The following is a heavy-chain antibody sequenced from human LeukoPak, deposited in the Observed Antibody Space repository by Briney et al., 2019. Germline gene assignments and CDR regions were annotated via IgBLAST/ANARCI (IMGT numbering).Heavy chain of an antibody. J-gene: IGHJ4*02. CDR2: VSGSGGTT. CDR3: AKDWNWNYYGSTVY. CDR1: GLTFSSYA. D-gene: IGHD1-7*01. V-gene: IGHV3-23*01. Sequence: GGSLRLACAASGLTFSSYAMSWVRQAPGNGLEWVSGVSGSGGTTYYADSVKGRFTISRDNSKNTLYLQMNSLRAEDTAIYYCAKDWNWNYYGSTVYWGQGTLVTVSS.